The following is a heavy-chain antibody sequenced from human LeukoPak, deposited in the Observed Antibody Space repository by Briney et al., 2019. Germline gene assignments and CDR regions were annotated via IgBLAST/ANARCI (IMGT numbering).Heavy chain of an antibody. D-gene: IGHD2/OR15-2a*01. CDR2: IYTSGST. V-gene: IGHV4-61*02. CDR1: GGSISSGSYY. Sequence: PSQTLSLTCTVSGGSISSGSYYWSWSRQPAGKGLEWIGRIYTSGSTNYNPSLKSRVTTSVDTSKNQFSLKLSSVTAADTAVYYCARGSTSSGVGDDYWGQGTLVTVSS. CDR3: ARGSTSSGVGDDY. J-gene: IGHJ4*02.